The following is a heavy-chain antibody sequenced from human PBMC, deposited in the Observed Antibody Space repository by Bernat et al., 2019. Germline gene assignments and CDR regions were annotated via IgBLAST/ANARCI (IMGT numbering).Heavy chain of an antibody. V-gene: IGHV3-23*04. CDR3: ATDWKFDY. J-gene: IGHJ4*02. Sequence: EVQLVESGGGLVQPGESLSLSCTASGISFIAYAMSWVRQAPGKGLEWVAAISGGGDTTHYADSVKGRFTISRDNSKNTLFLQMDSLRAEVTAVYYCATDWKFDYWGQGALVTVSS. CDR1: GISFIAYA. D-gene: IGHD1-1*01. CDR2: ISGGGDTT.